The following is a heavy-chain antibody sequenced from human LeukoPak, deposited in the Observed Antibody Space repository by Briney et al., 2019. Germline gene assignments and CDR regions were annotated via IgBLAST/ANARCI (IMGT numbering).Heavy chain of an antibody. J-gene: IGHJ4*02. D-gene: IGHD3-10*01. CDR2: ISYDGSNK. Sequence: GRSLRLSCAASGFTFSSYAMHWVRQAPGKGLEWVAVISYDGSNKYYADSVKGRFTISRDNSKNTLYLRMNSLRAEDTAVYYCASTPLHYGSGSFDYWGQGTLVTVSS. CDR3: ASTPLHYGSGSFDY. CDR1: GFTFSSYA. V-gene: IGHV3-30-3*01.